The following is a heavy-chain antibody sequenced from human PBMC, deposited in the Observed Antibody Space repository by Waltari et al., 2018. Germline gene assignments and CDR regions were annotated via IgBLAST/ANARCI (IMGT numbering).Heavy chain of an antibody. CDR2: IYYSGST. J-gene: IGHJ6*02. D-gene: IGHD2-15*01. CDR3: ARERGLVAATHNYYYYGMDV. CDR1: GGSISSSSYY. Sequence: QLQLQESGPGLVKPSETLSLTCTVSGGSISSSSYYWGWIRQPPGKGLEWIGSIYYSGSTYYNPSLKSRVTISVDTAKNQFSLKRSSVTAADTAVYYCARERGLVAATHNYYYYGMDVWGQGTTVTVSS. V-gene: IGHV4-39*07.